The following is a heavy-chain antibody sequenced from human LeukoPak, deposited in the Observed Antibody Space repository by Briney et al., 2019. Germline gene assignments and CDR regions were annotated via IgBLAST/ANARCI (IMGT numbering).Heavy chain of an antibody. Sequence: GGSLRLSCAASGFTFSSYGMSWVRQAPGKGLEWVAIIKKDGSEKYYVDSMKGRFTISRDNAKNSLFLQMNSLRAEDTAIYYCTTDTWYSAGHWGQGTLVTVSS. V-gene: IGHV3-7*03. CDR2: IKKDGSEK. CDR3: TTDTWYSAGH. D-gene: IGHD2-15*01. CDR1: GFTFSSYG. J-gene: IGHJ4*02.